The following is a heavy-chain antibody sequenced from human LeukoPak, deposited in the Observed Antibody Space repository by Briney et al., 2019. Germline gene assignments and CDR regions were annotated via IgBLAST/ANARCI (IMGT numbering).Heavy chain of an antibody. Sequence: GRSLRLSCAASGFTFSSYWMSWARQAPGKGLEWVANIKQDGSDKNYVDSVEGRFTISRDNAKKSLYLQMNSLRAEDTAVYYCAPPPIAAAGNWGQGTLVTVSS. D-gene: IGHD6-13*01. CDR1: GFTFSSYW. J-gene: IGHJ4*02. CDR2: IKQDGSDK. V-gene: IGHV3-7*01. CDR3: APPPIAAAGN.